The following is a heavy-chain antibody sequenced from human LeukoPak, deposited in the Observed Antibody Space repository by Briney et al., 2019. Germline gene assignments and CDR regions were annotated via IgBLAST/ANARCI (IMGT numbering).Heavy chain of an antibody. D-gene: IGHD6-13*01. CDR3: ARPIAAAGTGWFDP. Sequence: SETLSLTCTVSVGSISSYYWSWIRQPPGKGLEWIGYIYTSGSTNYNPSLKSRVTISVDTTKNQFSLKLSSVTAADTAVYYCARPIAAAGTGWFDPWGQGTLVTVSS. V-gene: IGHV4-4*09. CDR2: IYTSGST. J-gene: IGHJ5*02. CDR1: VGSISSYY.